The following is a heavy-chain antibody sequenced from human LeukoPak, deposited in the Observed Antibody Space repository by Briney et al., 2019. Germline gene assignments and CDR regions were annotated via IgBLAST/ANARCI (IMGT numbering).Heavy chain of an antibody. CDR3: ARHVEDLRQWLVGDAFDI. V-gene: IGHV4-39*01. Sequence: SETLSLTCTVSGGSISSSSYYWGWIRQPPGKGLEWIGSIYYSGSTYYNPSLKSRVTISVDTSKNQFSLKLSSVTAADTAVHYCARHVEDLRQWLVGDAFDIWGQGTMVTVSS. D-gene: IGHD6-19*01. CDR2: IYYSGST. J-gene: IGHJ3*02. CDR1: GGSISSSSYY.